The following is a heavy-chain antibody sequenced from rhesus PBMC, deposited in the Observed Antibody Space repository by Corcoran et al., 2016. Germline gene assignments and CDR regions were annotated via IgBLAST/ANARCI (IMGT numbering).Heavy chain of an antibody. CDR1: GDSISSGYYY. Sequence: QVQLQESGPGLVKPSETLSLTCAVSGDSISSGYYYWTWIRQPPGKGLEWIGYIIYSGSTSYNPSLNSRVTISSDTSKNQFFRKLSSVTAADTAVYYCARRPLTIRRHLEPGFDYWGQGVLVTVSS. CDR2: IIYSGST. J-gene: IGHJ4*01. V-gene: IGHV4-122*02. CDR3: ARRPLTIRRHLEPGFDY. D-gene: IGHD6-25*01.